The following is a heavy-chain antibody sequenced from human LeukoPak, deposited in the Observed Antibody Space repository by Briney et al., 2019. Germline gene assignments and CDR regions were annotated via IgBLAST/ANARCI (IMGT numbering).Heavy chain of an antibody. J-gene: IGHJ4*02. V-gene: IGHV4-38-2*01. CDR2: IYHSGCT. D-gene: IGHD3-3*01. CDR1: GYSISSGYY. Sequence: SETLSLTCAVSGYSISSGYYWGWIRQPPGKGLEWIGSIYHSGCTYYNPSLKSRVTISVDTSKNQFSLKLSSVTAADTAVYYCAGVLRFLEWLPAFDYWGQGTLVTVSS. CDR3: AGVLRFLEWLPAFDY.